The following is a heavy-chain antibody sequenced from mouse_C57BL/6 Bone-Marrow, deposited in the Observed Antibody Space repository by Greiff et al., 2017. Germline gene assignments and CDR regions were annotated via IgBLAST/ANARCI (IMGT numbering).Heavy chain of an antibody. Sequence: EVQGVESGPVLVKPGASVKMSCKASGYTFTDYYMNWVKQSHGKSLEWIGVINPYNGGTSYKQKLKGKATLTVDKSSSTAYMELNSLTSEDSAVYYCARIYYDLVSNYYAMDYWGQGTSVTVSS. V-gene: IGHV1-19*01. D-gene: IGHD2-4*01. CDR3: ARIYYDLVSNYYAMDY. CDR2: INPYNGGT. J-gene: IGHJ4*01. CDR1: GYTFTDYY.